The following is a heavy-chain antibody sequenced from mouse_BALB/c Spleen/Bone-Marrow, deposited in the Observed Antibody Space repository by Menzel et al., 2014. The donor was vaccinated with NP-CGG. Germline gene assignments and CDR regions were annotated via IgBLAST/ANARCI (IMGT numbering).Heavy chain of an antibody. CDR3: ARINYGSRRYWYFDV. J-gene: IGHJ1*01. Sequence: QVQLQQSGPGLVQPSQSLSITCTVSGFSLTTYGVHWVRQSPGKGLEWLGVIWSGGSTDYNAAFISRLSISKDNSKSQVFFKMNSLQANDTAIYYCARINYGSRRYWYFDVWGAATTVTVSS. CDR2: IWSGGST. V-gene: IGHV2-2*02. CDR1: GFSLTTYG. D-gene: IGHD1-1*01.